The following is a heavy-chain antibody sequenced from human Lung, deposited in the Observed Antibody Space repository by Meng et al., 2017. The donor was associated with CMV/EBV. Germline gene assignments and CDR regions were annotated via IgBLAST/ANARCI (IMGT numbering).Heavy chain of an antibody. CDR3: TTVNWNYYDY. CDR1: GFTISNAK. J-gene: IGHJ4*02. CDR2: IKPTTEHETI. V-gene: IGHV3-15*01. D-gene: IGHD1-1*01. Sequence: ESXKISXAGSGFTISNAKISWVRQAPGKGLEWVARIKPTTEHETIDYAAPVEGRFTISRDDSRNTVYLQMNSLKSEDTAVYFCTTVNWNYYDYWGQETLVTVSS.